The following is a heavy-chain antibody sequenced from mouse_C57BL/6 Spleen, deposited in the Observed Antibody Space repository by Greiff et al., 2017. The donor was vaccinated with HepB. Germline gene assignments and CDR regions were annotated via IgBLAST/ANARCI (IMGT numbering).Heavy chain of an antibody. D-gene: IGHD2-3*01. CDR3: ASDDGYYWYFDV. CDR2: INPSNGGT. Sequence: QVQLQQSGTELVKPGASVKLSCKASGYTFTSYWMHWVKQRPGPGLEWIGNINPSNGGTNYNEKFKSKATLTVDKSSSTAYMQLSSLTSEDSAVYDCASDDGYYWYFDVWGTGTTVTVSS. J-gene: IGHJ1*03. CDR1: GYTFTSYW. V-gene: IGHV1-53*01.